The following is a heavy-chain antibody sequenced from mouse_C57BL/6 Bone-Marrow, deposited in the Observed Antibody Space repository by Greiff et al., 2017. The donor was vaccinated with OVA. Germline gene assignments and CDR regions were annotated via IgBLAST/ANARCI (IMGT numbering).Heavy chain of an antibody. V-gene: IGHV1-63*01. D-gene: IGHD1-1*01. Sequence: QVQLQQSGAELVRPGTSVKMSCKATGYTFTNYWIGWAKQRPGHGLEWIGDIYPGGGYTNYNEKFKGKATLTADKSSSTAYMQFSSLTSEDSAIYYCARSDYGSSFDYWGQGTTLTVSS. CDR3: ARSDYGSSFDY. J-gene: IGHJ2*01. CDR2: IYPGGGYT. CDR1: GYTFTNYW.